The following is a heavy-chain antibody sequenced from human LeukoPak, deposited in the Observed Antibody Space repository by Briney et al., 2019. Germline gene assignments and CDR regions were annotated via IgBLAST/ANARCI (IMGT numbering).Heavy chain of an antibody. CDR3: ARRNETGTTIPLYHGMDV. J-gene: IGHJ6*02. V-gene: IGHV1-69*13. D-gene: IGHD1-1*01. CDR2: IIPIIGTA. CDR1: GDTFTSYA. Sequence: GASVKVSCKASGDTFTSYAISWVRQAPGQGLEWMGGIIPIIGTANSAQKFPGRVTITADESTSTAYMEQSRLRSEAQALYYRARRNETGTTIPLYHGMDVWGQGTTVTVSS.